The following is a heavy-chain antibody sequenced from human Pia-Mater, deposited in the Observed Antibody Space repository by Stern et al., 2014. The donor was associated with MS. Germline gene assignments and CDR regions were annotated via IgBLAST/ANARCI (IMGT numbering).Heavy chain of an antibody. J-gene: IGHJ4*02. CDR3: AKEPLSLGGVIVYQFEY. V-gene: IGHV3-30*18. Sequence: VQLVESGGGVVQPGRSLRLSCAASGFTFSRYGMHWVRQAPGKGLEWVAVISYDVSNIYYADSVKGRFTISRDNSNNTLYLQMKSLRPEDTAMYYCAKEPLSLGGVIVYQFEYWGQGTLVTVSS. CDR1: GFTFSRYG. D-gene: IGHD3-16*02. CDR2: ISYDVSNI.